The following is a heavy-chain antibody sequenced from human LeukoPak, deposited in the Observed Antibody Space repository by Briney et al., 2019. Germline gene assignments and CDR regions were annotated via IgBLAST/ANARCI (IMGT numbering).Heavy chain of an antibody. CDR3: ASPVSGSSGWYYNY. Sequence: SETLSLTCTVSGGTLSSYYWSWIRQPPGKGLEWIGDINHSGSTNYNPSLKSRVTISVDTSQNQFSLKLSSVTAADTAVYYCASPVSGSSGWYYNYWGQGTLVTVSS. CDR2: INHSGST. CDR1: GGTLSSYY. V-gene: IGHV4-34*01. D-gene: IGHD6-19*01. J-gene: IGHJ4*02.